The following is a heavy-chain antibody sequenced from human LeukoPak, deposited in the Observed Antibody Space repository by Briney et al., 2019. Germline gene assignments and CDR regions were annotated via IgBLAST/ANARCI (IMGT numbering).Heavy chain of an antibody. D-gene: IGHD6-19*01. V-gene: IGHV1-2*02. J-gene: IGHJ4*02. CDR2: INPNSGGT. CDR1: GYTFTGYY. Sequence: ASVKVSCKASGYTFTGYYMHWVRQAPGQGLEWMGWINPNSGGTNYAQKFQDRVTMTRDTSISTAYMELSRLRSDDTAVYYCASSRSGYSSGWYSRQLDYWGQGTLVTVSS. CDR3: ASSRSGYSSGWYSRQLDY.